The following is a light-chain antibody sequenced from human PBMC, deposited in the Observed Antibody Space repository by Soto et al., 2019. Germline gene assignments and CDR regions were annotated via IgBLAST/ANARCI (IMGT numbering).Light chain of an antibody. CDR1: QSVSSN. CDR3: QQYNLAPWT. Sequence: EIVMTQSPATLSVSPGERATLSCRASQSVSSNLAWYQQKPGQAPRLLIYGASTRATGIPARFSGSGSGTEFALTISSLQSEDFALYSGQQYNLAPWTFGQGTKVDIK. CDR2: GAS. V-gene: IGKV3-15*01. J-gene: IGKJ1*01.